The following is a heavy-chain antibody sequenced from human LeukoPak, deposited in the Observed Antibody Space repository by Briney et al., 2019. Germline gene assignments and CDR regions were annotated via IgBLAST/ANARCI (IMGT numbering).Heavy chain of an antibody. CDR3: ATRSWGSYVYFDY. J-gene: IGHJ4*02. CDR1: GYTFTSYG. Sequence: ASVKVSCKASGYTFTSYGISWVRQAPGQGLEWMGWISAYNGNTKYAQKLQGRVTMTEDTSTDTAYMELSSLRSEDTAVYYCATRSWGSYVYFDYWGQGTLVTVSS. CDR2: ISAYNGNT. D-gene: IGHD1-26*01. V-gene: IGHV1-18*01.